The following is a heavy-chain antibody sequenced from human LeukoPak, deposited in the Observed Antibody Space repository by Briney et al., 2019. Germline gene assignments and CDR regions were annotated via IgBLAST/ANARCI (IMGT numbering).Heavy chain of an antibody. CDR1: GYTFTSYD. V-gene: IGHV1-8*01. D-gene: IGHD6-6*01. J-gene: IGHJ4*02. Sequence: GASVKVSCKASGYTFTSYDIHWVRQATGQGLEWMGWMNPNSGNTGYAQKFQGRVTMTRNTSISTAYMELSSLRSEDTAVYYCAREYSSSSEGDYWGQGTLVTVSS. CDR2: MNPNSGNT. CDR3: AREYSSSSEGDY.